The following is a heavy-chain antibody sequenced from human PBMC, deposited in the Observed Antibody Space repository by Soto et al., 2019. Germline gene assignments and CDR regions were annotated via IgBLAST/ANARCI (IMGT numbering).Heavy chain of an antibody. D-gene: IGHD6-13*01. V-gene: IGHV4-59*12. Sequence: SETLSLTCTVSGGSISSYYWSWIRQPPGKGLEWIGYIYYSGSTNYNPSLKSRVTISVDTSKNHFSLQLNSVSPEDTAVYYCARTSLEAGHFDFWGQGTLVTVSS. J-gene: IGHJ4*02. CDR2: IYYSGST. CDR1: GGSISSYY. CDR3: ARTSLEAGHFDF.